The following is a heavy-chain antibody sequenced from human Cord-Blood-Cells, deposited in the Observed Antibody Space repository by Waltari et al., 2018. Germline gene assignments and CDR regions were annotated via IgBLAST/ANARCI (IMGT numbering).Heavy chain of an antibody. CDR3: ARDPFTMVRGVIIDY. Sequence: QVQLVQSGAEVKKPGASVKVSRKASGYTFTGYYMHWVRQAPGQGLEWLVWINPKSGGKNDAQKFQGSVTMTRDTSINPAYMELSRLRSDDTAVYYCARDPFTMVRGVIIDYWGQGTLVTVSS. CDR1: GYTFTGYY. CDR2: INPKSGGK. V-gene: IGHV1-2*02. J-gene: IGHJ4*02. D-gene: IGHD3-10*01.